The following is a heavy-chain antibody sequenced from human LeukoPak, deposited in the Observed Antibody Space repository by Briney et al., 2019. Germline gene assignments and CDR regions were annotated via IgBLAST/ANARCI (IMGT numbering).Heavy chain of an antibody. CDR2: IYYSGST. Sequence: PSETLSLSCTVSGGSISSYYWSWIRQPPGKGPEWIGYIYYSGSTNYNPSLKSRVTISVDTSKNQFSLKLSSVTAADTAVYYCARSPYFYGSSGYLFDYWGQGTLVTVSS. J-gene: IGHJ4*02. D-gene: IGHD3-22*01. V-gene: IGHV4-59*08. CDR3: ARSPYFYGSSGYLFDY. CDR1: GGSISSYY.